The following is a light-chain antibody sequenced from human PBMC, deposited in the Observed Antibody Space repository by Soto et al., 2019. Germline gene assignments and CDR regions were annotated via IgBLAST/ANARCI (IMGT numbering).Light chain of an antibody. V-gene: IGKV3-15*01. J-gene: IGKJ4*01. CDR2: GAS. CDR3: QQYNNWPPLT. Sequence: EIVMTQSPATLSVSPGERATLSCRASQSVSSNLAWYQQKPGQAPRLLIYGASTRATGIPARFSGSGSGTEFTLTISSLQSVDSAVYYCQQYNNWPPLTFGGGTKVEIK. CDR1: QSVSSN.